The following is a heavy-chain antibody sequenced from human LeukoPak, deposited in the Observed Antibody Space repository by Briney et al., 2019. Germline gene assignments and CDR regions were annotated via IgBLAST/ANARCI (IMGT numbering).Heavy chain of an antibody. V-gene: IGHV4-59*01. Sequence: SETLSLTCTVSGGSISSYYWSWIRQPPGKGLEWIGNIYYSGSTNYNSSLKSRVTISVDTSKNQFSLKLSSVTAADTAVYYCARGRGSSSWFDYWGQGTLVTVSS. CDR1: GGSISSYY. D-gene: IGHD6-13*01. CDR2: IYYSGST. J-gene: IGHJ4*02. CDR3: ARGRGSSSWFDY.